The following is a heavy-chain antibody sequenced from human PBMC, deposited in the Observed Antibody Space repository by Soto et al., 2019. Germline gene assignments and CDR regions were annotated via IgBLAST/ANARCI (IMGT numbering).Heavy chain of an antibody. V-gene: IGHV3-74*01. CDR2: INSDGSST. Sequence: GGSLRLSCAASGFTFSSYWMHWVRQAPGKRLVWVSRINSDGSSTSYADSVKGRFTISRDNAKDTVYLQMNSLRAEDTAVYYCARGGSCTNGVCYSSYYGLDVWGQGTTVTVSS. D-gene: IGHD2-8*01. CDR1: GFTFSSYW. J-gene: IGHJ6*02. CDR3: ARGGSCTNGVCYSSYYGLDV.